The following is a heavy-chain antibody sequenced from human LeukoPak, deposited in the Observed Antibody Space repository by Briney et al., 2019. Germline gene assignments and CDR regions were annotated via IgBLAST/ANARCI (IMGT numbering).Heavy chain of an antibody. CDR1: GFTFSRYW. D-gene: IGHD7-27*01. CDR2: IKQDGSEK. CDR3: AIRTGAFDY. V-gene: IGHV3-7*02. Sequence: GGSLRLSCAASGFTFSRYWMSWVRQAPGKGLEWVANIKQDGSEKYYMDSVKGRFTISRDNAKNSLYLQMNSLRAEDTAVYYCAIRTGAFDYWGQGTLVTVSS. J-gene: IGHJ4*02.